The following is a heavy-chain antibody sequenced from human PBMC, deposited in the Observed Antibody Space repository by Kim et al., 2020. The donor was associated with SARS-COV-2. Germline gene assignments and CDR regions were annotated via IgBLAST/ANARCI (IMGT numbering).Heavy chain of an antibody. J-gene: IGHJ4*02. CDR1: GFTFSSYE. CDR2: ISSRGMTK. D-gene: IGHD2-15*01. Sequence: GGSLRLSCAASGFTFSSYEMNWVRQAPGKGLEWVSYISSRGMTKYYADSVKGRITISRDNAKNSVYLQMNSRRAEDTAVYYCARTGSGRGNYFDYWGQGRLVTVSS. V-gene: IGHV3-48*03. CDR3: ARTGSGRGNYFDY.